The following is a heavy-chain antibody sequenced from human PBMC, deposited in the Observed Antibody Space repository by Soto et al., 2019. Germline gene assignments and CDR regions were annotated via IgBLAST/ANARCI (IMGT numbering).Heavy chain of an antibody. CDR2: ISAYNGNT. Sequence: ASVKVSCKASGYTFTSYGISWVRQAPGQGLEWMGWISAYNGNTNYAQKLQGRVTMTTDTSTSTAYMELRSLRSDDTAVYYCARDNMRWLVSDLDYWGQGTLVTVSS. CDR1: GYTFTSYG. V-gene: IGHV1-18*01. D-gene: IGHD6-19*01. CDR3: ARDNMRWLVSDLDY. J-gene: IGHJ4*02.